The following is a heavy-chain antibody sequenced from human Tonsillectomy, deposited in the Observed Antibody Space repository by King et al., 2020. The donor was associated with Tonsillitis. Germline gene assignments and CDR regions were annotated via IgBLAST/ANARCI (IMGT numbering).Heavy chain of an antibody. V-gene: IGHV3-15*01. CDR3: THDKNEHGAFDI. J-gene: IGHJ3*02. CDR2: IKSKGGGGTT. Sequence: VQLVESGGGLAKPGGSLTLSCVVSGSTFSDAWMRDAWMSWVRQAPGKGLVWIGRIKSKGGGGTTDYAAPVKGRFTISRNDSRNTILLQMNSLKTEDTARYYDTHDKNEHGAFDIWGQGTMVTVSS. D-gene: IGHD3-22*01. CDR1: GSTFSDAWMRDAW.